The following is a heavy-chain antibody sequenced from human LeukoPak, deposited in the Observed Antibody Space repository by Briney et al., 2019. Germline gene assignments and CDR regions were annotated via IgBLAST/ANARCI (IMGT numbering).Heavy chain of an antibody. D-gene: IGHD2-2*01. CDR1: GASISPYY. CDR3: ARRGVVPAARRQFDY. CDR2: INHTGST. Sequence: SETLSLTCTVSGASISPYYWSWIRQPPGKGLEWIGEINHTGSTNYNPSLKSRVTISVDTSKNQFSLKLSSVTAADTAVYYCARRGVVPAARRQFDYWGQGTLVTVSS. J-gene: IGHJ4*02. V-gene: IGHV4-34*01.